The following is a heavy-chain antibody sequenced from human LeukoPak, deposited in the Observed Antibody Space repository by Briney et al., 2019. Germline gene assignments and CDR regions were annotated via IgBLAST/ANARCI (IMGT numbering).Heavy chain of an antibody. Sequence: GGSLRLSCAASGFTFSDYYMSWIRQAPGKGLEWVSYISSSGSTIYYADSVKGRFTISRDNSKNTLYLQMNSLRAEDTAVYYCARAGSGSYYAVYYYYGMDVWGQGTTVTVSS. V-gene: IGHV3-11*04. D-gene: IGHD3-10*01. CDR1: GFTFSDYY. CDR2: ISSSGSTI. J-gene: IGHJ6*02. CDR3: ARAGSGSYYAVYYYYGMDV.